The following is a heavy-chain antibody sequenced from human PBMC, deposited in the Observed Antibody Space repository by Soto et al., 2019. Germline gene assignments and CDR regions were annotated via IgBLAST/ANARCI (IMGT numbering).Heavy chain of an antibody. CDR2: ISAYNGNT. D-gene: IGHD3-3*01. J-gene: IGHJ4*02. CDR1: GYTFTSYG. Sequence: QVQLVQSGAEVKKPGASVKVSCKASGYTFTSYGISWVLQAPGQGLEWMGWISAYNGNTNYAQKLQGRVTMTTDTSTITAYMELRSLRSDDTAVYYCARETTLDGVVPSAYWGQGTLVTVSS. CDR3: ARETTLDGVVPSAY. V-gene: IGHV1-18*01.